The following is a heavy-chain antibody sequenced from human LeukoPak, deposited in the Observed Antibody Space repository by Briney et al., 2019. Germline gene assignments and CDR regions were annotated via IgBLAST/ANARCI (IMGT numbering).Heavy chain of an antibody. CDR1: VFTFSSYS. CDR3: AKGGEVSSWYKGLKLYFAS. V-gene: IGHV3-21*01. Sequence: GGSLRLSCAASVFTFSSYSMNWVRQAAGKGLEGFSSISSSSSYRYHPDSGKGRITLSRDNAKTSLYLKMNSMRAEDTAVYYCAKGGEVSSWYKGLKLYFASCSRGCLVT. D-gene: IGHD6-13*01. CDR2: ISSSSSYR. J-gene: IGHJ4*02.